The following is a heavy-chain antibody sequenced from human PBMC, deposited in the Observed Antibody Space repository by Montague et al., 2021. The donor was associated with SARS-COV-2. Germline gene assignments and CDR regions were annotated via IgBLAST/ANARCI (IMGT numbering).Heavy chain of an antibody. J-gene: IGHJ3*02. D-gene: IGHD3-22*01. V-gene: IGHV4-59*08. Sequence: SETLSLTCTVYGGSISSSYWRWIRPPPGTGLESVGYICYSGSSYYNPSLKSRDTISVDTSKNQFSLKLSSVTAADTAVYYCARLGRYASSGYYLEDAFDISGHGTMASAAS. CDR2: ICYSGSS. CDR1: GGSISSSY. CDR3: ARLGRYASSGYYLEDAFDI.